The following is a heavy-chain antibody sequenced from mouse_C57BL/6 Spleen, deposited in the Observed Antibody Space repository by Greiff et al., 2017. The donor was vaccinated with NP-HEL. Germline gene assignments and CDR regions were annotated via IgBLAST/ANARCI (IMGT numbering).Heavy chain of an antibody. CDR3: ARRRGDGYGYFDV. CDR1: GYAFSSSW. Sequence: VQLQQSGPELVKPGASVKISCKASGYAFSSSWMNWVKQRPGKGLEWIGRIYPGDGDTNYNGKFKGKATLTADKSSSTAYMQLSSLTSEDSAVYFCARRRGDGYGYFDVWGTGTTVTVAS. CDR2: IYPGDGDT. D-gene: IGHD2-3*01. J-gene: IGHJ1*03. V-gene: IGHV1-82*01.